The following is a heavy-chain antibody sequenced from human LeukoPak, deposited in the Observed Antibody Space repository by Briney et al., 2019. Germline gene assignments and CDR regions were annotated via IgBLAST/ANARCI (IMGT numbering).Heavy chain of an antibody. Sequence: GGSLRLSCAASGFTFSYYSMNWVRQAPGKGLEWVSYISSSGSTVYYADSVKGRFTISRDNAKNSLYLEMNGLRAEDTAVYHCVRDYKSSDTPNFDYWGQGTLVTVSS. CDR2: ISSSGSTV. V-gene: IGHV3-48*01. CDR3: VRDYKSSDTPNFDY. CDR1: GFTFSYYS. J-gene: IGHJ4*02. D-gene: IGHD1-1*01.